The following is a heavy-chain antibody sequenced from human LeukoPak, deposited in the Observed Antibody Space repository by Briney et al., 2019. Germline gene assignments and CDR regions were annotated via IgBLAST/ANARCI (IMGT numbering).Heavy chain of an antibody. CDR3: VKSGYNRFDY. D-gene: IGHD5-24*01. CDR2: IRYDGSNK. Sequence: PGGSLRLSCAASGFTFSSYGMHWVRQAPGKGLEWVAFIRYDGSNKYYADSVKGRFTISRDTSKNTLYLQMNSLRAEDTAVYFCVKSGYNRFDYWGQGTLVTVSS. V-gene: IGHV3-30*02. CDR1: GFTFSSYG. J-gene: IGHJ4*02.